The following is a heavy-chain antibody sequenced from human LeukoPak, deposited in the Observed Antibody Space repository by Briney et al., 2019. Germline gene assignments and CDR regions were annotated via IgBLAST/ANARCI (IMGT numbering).Heavy chain of an antibody. CDR3: ARDLVETTNRKYFDY. J-gene: IGHJ4*02. Sequence: GGSLRLSCAASGFTFSSYAMSWVRQAPGKGLEWVSAISGSGGSTYYADSVKGRFTISRGNSKNTLYLQMNSLRVEDTAVYYCARDLVETTNRKYFDYWGQGTLVTVSS. V-gene: IGHV3-23*01. CDR1: GFTFSSYA. CDR2: ISGSGGST. D-gene: IGHD1-26*01.